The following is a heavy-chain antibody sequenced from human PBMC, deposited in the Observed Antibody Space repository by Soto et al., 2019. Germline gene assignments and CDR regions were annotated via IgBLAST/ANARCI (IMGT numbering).Heavy chain of an antibody. J-gene: IGHJ6*02. CDR3: ARYQGGEVLKGSGMDV. V-gene: IGHV4-59*01. CDR1: GDSISRYY. D-gene: IGHD3-10*01. CDR2: IYYSGET. Sequence: QVQLQESGPGLVKPSETLSLTCTVSGDSISRYYWSWIRLSPGKGLEWIGYIYYSGETNYNPSVKSRVTISVDRTKNQFSMKLSSVTAADTAVYYCARYQGGEVLKGSGMDVWGPGTTVTVSS.